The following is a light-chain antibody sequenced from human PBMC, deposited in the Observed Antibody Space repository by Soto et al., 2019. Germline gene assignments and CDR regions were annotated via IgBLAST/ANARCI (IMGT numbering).Light chain of an antibody. Sequence: QSALTQPRSVSGSPGQSVTISCTGSSSDVGGYNYVSWHQHHPGKAPKLIIYDVRKRPSGVPNRFSGSKSGNTASLTISGLQAEDEADYFCCSYTISNTLPFVFGTGTKLTVL. J-gene: IGLJ1*01. CDR1: SSDVGGYNY. CDR2: DVR. CDR3: CSYTISNTLPFV. V-gene: IGLV2-11*01.